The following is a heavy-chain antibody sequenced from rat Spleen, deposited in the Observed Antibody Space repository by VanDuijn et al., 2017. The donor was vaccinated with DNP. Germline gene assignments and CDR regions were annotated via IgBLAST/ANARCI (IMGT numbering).Heavy chain of an antibody. CDR2: ISTGGGNT. CDR1: GFTFSNYY. J-gene: IGHJ2*01. CDR3: TRGSAVAPYFDY. V-gene: IGHV5S11*01. Sequence: EVQLVESGGGLVQPGRSMKLSCAASGFTFSNYYMAWVRQAPTKGLEWVASISTGGGNTYYRDSVKGRFTISRDNAKSTLYLQMDSLRSEETATYYCTRGSAVAPYFDYWGQGVMVIVSS. D-gene: IGHD3-8*01.